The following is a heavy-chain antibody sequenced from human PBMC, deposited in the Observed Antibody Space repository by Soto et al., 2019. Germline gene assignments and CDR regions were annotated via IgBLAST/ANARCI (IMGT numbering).Heavy chain of an antibody. CDR3: ARGRGGAWGSYRPPDDY. J-gene: IGHJ4*02. CDR1: GGSFSGYY. CDR2: INHSGST. V-gene: IGHV4-34*01. D-gene: IGHD3-16*02. Sequence: SETLSLTCAVCGGSFSGYYWSWIRQPPGKGLEWIGEINHSGSTNYNPSLKSRVTISVDTSKNQFSLKLSSVTAADTAVYYCARGRGGAWGSYRPPDDYWGQGTLVTVSS.